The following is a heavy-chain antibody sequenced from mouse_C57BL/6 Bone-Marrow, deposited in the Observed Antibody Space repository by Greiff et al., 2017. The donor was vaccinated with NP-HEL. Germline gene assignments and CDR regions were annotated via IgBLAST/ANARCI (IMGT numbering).Heavy chain of an antibody. V-gene: IGHV5-6*01. CDR3: ASLTTVVATDAMDY. D-gene: IGHD1-1*01. CDR2: ISSGGSYT. J-gene: IGHJ4*01. Sequence: EVNVVESGGDLVKPGGSLKLSCAASGFTFSSYGMSWVRQTPDKRLEWVATISSGGSYTYYPDSVKGRFTISRDNAKNTLYLQMSSLKSEDTAMYYCASLTTVVATDAMDYWGQGTSVTVSS. CDR1: GFTFSSYG.